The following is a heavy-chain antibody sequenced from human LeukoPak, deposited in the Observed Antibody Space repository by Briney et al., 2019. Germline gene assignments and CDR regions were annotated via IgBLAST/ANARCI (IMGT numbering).Heavy chain of an antibody. D-gene: IGHD2-2*02. CDR1: GFTVSSNY. CDR2: IYSGGST. J-gene: IGHJ3*02. CDR3: ARLAHYCSSTSCYTGNDAFDI. V-gene: IGHV3-66*02. Sequence: GGSLRLSCAASGFTVSSNYMSWVRQAPGKGLEWVSVIYSGGSTYYADSVKGRFTISRDNSKNTLYLQMNSLRAEDTAVYYCARLAHYCSSTSCYTGNDAFDIWGQGTMVTVSS.